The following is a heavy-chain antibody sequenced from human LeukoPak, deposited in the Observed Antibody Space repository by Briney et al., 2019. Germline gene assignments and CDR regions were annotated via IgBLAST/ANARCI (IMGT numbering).Heavy chain of an antibody. CDR2: ISWRSSDI. J-gene: IGHJ4*02. CDR1: GFTFSSYN. Sequence: SGGSLRLSCAASGFTFSSYNMKWVRQAPGKGLEWVSSISWRSSDIEYADSVKGRFTISRDNSENTLFLQMKSLRVEDTAVYYCAKAGAGVVQSYFDHWGQGILVTVSS. D-gene: IGHD2-8*02. CDR3: AKAGAGVVQSYFDH. V-gene: IGHV3-21*01.